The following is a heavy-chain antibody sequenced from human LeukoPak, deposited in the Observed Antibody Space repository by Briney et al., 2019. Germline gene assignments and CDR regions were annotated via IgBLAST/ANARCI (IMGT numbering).Heavy chain of an antibody. V-gene: IGHV1-69*13. CDR1: GGTFSSYA. CDR3: ARATQYYDFWSGYSNWFDP. D-gene: IGHD3-3*01. J-gene: IGHJ5*02. Sequence: SVKVSCKAPGGTFSSYAISWVRQAPGQGLEWMGGIIPIFGTANYAQKFQGRVTITADESTSTAYMELSSLRSEDTAVYYCARATQYYDFWSGYSNWFDPWGQGTLVTVSS. CDR2: IIPIFGTA.